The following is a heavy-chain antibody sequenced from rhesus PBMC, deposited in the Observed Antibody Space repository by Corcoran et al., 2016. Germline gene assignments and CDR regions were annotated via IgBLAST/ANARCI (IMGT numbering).Heavy chain of an antibody. CDR1: GFTFRTYG. CDR2: ISDTGGNT. Sequence: EVQLVETGGGLVQPGGSLKLSCTASGFTFRTYGLNWVRQAPGKGLEGDSTISDTGGNTYYADSVKGRFTISRDNSKNTLALQMNSLRTEDTAVYFCAKDHGGRYPEDWGQGVLVTVSS. J-gene: IGHJ4*01. CDR3: AKDHGGRYPED. D-gene: IGHD4-29*01. V-gene: IGHV3S5*01.